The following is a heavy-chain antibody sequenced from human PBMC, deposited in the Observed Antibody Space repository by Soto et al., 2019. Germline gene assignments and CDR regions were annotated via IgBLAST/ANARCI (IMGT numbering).Heavy chain of an antibody. CDR3: ARRYGPRAFDF. Sequence: SETLSLTCTVSGGPINSAQCYWSWIRQTPGKGLEWIGYIYPSGTTYYHPSLKSRVTISLDTSKRQFSLELNPVTAADTAVYYCARRYGPRAFDFWGQGTTVTV. J-gene: IGHJ3*01. CDR1: GGPINSAQCY. V-gene: IGHV4-30-4*01. CDR2: IYPSGTT. D-gene: IGHD3-9*01.